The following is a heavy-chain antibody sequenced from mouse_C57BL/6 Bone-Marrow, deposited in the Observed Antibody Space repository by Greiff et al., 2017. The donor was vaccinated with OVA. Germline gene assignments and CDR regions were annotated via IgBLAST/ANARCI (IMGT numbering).Heavy chain of an antibody. D-gene: IGHD4-1*01. J-gene: IGHJ3*01. CDR3: ARERRGLTLAWFAY. Sequence: QVQLQQPGAELVKPGASVKLSCKASGYTFTSYWMQWVKQRPGQGLEWIGEIDPSDSYTNYNQKFKGKATLTVDTSSSTAYMQLSSLTSEDSAVYYCARERRGLTLAWFAYWGQGTLVTVSA. CDR2: IDPSDSYT. V-gene: IGHV1-50*01. CDR1: GYTFTSYW.